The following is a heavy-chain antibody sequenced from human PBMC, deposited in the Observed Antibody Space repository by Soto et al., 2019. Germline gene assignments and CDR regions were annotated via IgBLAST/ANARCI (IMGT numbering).Heavy chain of an antibody. CDR2: IYYSGST. V-gene: IGHV4-59*01. CDR1: GGSISSYY. CDR3: ARRRRYYYDSSGYAYYFDY. J-gene: IGHJ4*02. D-gene: IGHD3-22*01. Sequence: ASETLSLTCTVSGGSISSYYWSWIRQPPGKGLEWIGYIYYSGSTNYNPSLKSRVTISVDTSKNQFSLKLSSVTAADTAVYYCARRRRYYYDSSGYAYYFDYWGQGTLVTVSS.